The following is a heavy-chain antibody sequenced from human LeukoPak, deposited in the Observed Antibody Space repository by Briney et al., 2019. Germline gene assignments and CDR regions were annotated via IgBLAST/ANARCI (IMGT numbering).Heavy chain of an antibody. CDR3: AKDGIAVAGSSAWY. V-gene: IGHV3-23*01. Sequence: GGSLRLSCAASGFTFSSYAMTWVRQAPGKGLEWVSGISDSGGSTYYADSVKGRFTISRDNYKNTVYLQMTSLRAEDTAVYYCAKDGIAVAGSSAWYWGRGTQVTVSS. D-gene: IGHD6-19*01. CDR1: GFTFSSYA. CDR2: ISDSGGST. J-gene: IGHJ4*02.